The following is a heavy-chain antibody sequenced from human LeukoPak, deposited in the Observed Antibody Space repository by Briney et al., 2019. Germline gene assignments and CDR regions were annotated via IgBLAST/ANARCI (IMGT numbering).Heavy chain of an antibody. CDR2: IYYSGST. D-gene: IGHD3-22*01. J-gene: IGHJ5*02. V-gene: IGHV4-59*01. CDR1: GGSISSYY. Sequence: PSETLSLTCTVSGGSISSYYWSWIRQPPGKGLAWIGYIYYSGSTNYNPSLKSRVTISVDTSKNQFSLKLSSVTAADTAVYYCARDSSGYYLNWFDPWGQGTLVTVSS. CDR3: ARDSSGYYLNWFDP.